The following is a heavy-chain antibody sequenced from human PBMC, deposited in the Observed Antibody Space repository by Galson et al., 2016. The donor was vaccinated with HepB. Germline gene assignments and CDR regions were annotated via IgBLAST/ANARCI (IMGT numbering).Heavy chain of an antibody. D-gene: IGHD2-21*02. V-gene: IGHV3-30*03. CDR1: GFTLSNSA. CDR3: AADATTIVTAFGY. Sequence: SLRLSCAASGFTLSNSAMHWVRQAPGKGLEWVAKISYDAKNVYYAESLRGRSAISRDYSKNAPYLEMNSLRVEDTAVYYCAADATTIVTAFGYWGQGTLVTVSS. J-gene: IGHJ4*02. CDR2: ISYDAKNV.